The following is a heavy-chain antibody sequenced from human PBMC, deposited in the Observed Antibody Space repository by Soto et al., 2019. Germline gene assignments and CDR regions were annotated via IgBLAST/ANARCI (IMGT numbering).Heavy chain of an antibody. CDR1: GGTFSSYA. D-gene: IGHD2-2*01. V-gene: IGHV1-69*01. CDR2: IIPISETT. J-gene: IGHJ6*02. Sequence: QVQPVQSGAEVKKPGSSVKVSCKASGGTFSSYAISWVRQAPGQGLEWMGVIIPISETTNYAQKFQGRVTITADESKSTAYMELSRMRAEDTAVYYCARSQGSSTSLEIYYYYYYGMDVWGQGTTVTVSS. CDR3: ARSQGSSTSLEIYYYYYYGMDV.